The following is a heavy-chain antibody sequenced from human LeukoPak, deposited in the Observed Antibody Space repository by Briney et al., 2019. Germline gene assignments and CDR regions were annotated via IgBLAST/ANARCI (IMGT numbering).Heavy chain of an antibody. CDR3: AKVVRSAVVATYDY. CDR1: EFTVSTYA. D-gene: IGHD2-15*01. CDR2: ISGSGGST. Sequence: GGSLRLACAASEFTVSTYAMHWVRQAPGKGLEWVLGISGSGGSTYYADSVKGRFTISRDNSKNTLYLQMNSLRAEDTAVYYCAKVVRSAVVATYDYWGQGTLVTVSS. V-gene: IGHV3-23*01. J-gene: IGHJ4*02.